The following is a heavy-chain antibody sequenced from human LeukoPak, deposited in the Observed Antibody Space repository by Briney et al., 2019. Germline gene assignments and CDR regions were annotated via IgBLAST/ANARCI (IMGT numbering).Heavy chain of an antibody. D-gene: IGHD3-3*01. V-gene: IGHV3-7*04. Sequence: GGSLRLSCAASGFTFSSYWMSWVRHAPGKGLEWVANIDQDGSEKYYVDSVKGRFTISRDNAKNSLYLQMNSLRDEDTAVYHCARELSGFDYWGQGTLVTVSS. CDR1: GFTFSSYW. CDR3: ARELSGFDY. CDR2: IDQDGSEK. J-gene: IGHJ4*02.